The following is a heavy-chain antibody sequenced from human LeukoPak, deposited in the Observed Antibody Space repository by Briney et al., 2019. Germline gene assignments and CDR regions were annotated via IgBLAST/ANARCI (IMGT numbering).Heavy chain of an antibody. CDR3: ARDGTDFWSGYNNWFDP. V-gene: IGHV1-18*04. CDR2: ISAYNGNT. Sequence: ASVKVSCKASGYTFTGYYMHWVRQAPGQGLEWMGWISAYNGNTNYAQKLQGRVTMTTDTSTSTAYMELRSLRSDDTAVYYCARDGTDFWSGYNNWFDPWGQGTLVTVSS. J-gene: IGHJ5*02. D-gene: IGHD3-3*01. CDR1: GYTFTGYY.